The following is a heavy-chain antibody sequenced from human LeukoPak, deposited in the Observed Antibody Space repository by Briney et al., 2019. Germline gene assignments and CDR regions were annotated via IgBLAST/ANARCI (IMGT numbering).Heavy chain of an antibody. J-gene: IGHJ3*02. Sequence: GGSLRLSCAASGFTFSSYWMHWVCQAPGKGLVWVSRINSDGSSTSYADAVKGRFTISRDNAKNTAYLQMNSLRAEDTAVYYCARVQGHPPNGPDIWGQGTMVTVSS. V-gene: IGHV3-74*01. CDR1: GFTFSSYW. CDR2: INSDGSST. D-gene: IGHD2-8*01. CDR3: ARVQGHPPNGPDI.